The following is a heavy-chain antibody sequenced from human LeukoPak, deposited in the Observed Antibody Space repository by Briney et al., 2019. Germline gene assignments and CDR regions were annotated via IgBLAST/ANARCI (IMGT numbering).Heavy chain of an antibody. CDR1: GGSITSSSYY. D-gene: IGHD6-19*01. CDR2: IYYSGST. CDR3: ASLMYISGWPLDY. J-gene: IGHJ4*02. V-gene: IGHV4-39*01. Sequence: SETLSLTCTVSGGSITSSSYYWAWIRQPPGKGLEWIGSIYYSGSTYHNPSLKSRVTISVDTSKNQFSLKLSSVTAADTAVYYCASLMYISGWPLDYWGQGTLVTVSS.